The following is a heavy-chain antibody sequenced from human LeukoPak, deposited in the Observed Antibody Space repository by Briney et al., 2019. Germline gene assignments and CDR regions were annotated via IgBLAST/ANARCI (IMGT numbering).Heavy chain of an antibody. Sequence: PGGSLRLSCAASGFTFSTYPMHWVRQAPGKGLGWVAVISYDGSNKYYADSVKGRFTISRDNSKNTLYLQMNSLRAEDTAVYYCANTLKEWPVLDAFDIWGQGTMVTVSS. CDR3: ANTLKEWPVLDAFDI. CDR2: ISYDGSNK. CDR1: GFTFSTYP. D-gene: IGHD6-19*01. V-gene: IGHV3-30*04. J-gene: IGHJ3*02.